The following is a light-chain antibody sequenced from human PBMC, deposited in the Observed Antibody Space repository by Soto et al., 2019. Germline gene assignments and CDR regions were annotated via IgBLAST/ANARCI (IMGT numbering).Light chain of an antibody. CDR3: QQYKTLYT. J-gene: IGKJ2*01. CDR1: QTISGW. Sequence: DIQMTQSPSTLSASVGDRVTITCRASQTISGWLAWYQQKPGKAPKLLIYDASSLERGVPSRFSGSESGTEFTLTISSLQPDDFATYYCQQYKTLYTFGQGTKLEIK. V-gene: IGKV1-5*01. CDR2: DAS.